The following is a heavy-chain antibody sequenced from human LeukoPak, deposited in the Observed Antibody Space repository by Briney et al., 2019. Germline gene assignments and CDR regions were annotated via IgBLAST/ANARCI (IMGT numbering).Heavy chain of an antibody. V-gene: IGHV3-7*03. Sequence: GGSLRLSCAASGFTFSSYSMNWVRQTPGKGLEWVANIKQDGSEKYYVDSVKGRFTISRDNAKKSLYLQMNSLRAEDTAVYYCARVGLIYGDPGPFDYWGQGTLVTVSS. D-gene: IGHD4-17*01. J-gene: IGHJ4*02. CDR2: IKQDGSEK. CDR1: GFTFSSYS. CDR3: ARVGLIYGDPGPFDY.